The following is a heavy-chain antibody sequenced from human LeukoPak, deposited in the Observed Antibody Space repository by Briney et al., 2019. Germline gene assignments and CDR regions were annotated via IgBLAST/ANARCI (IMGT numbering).Heavy chain of an antibody. Sequence: SETLSLTCAVYGGSFSGYYWSWIRQPPGKGLEWIGEINHSGSTNYNPSLKSRVTISGDTSKNQFSLKLSSVTAADTAVYFCVRVGYSYVINDWSRTGLGAYPTKYYYHMDVWGKGTTVTVSS. CDR2: INHSGST. CDR1: GGSFSGYY. CDR3: VRVGYSYVINDWSRTGLGAYPTKYYYHMDV. J-gene: IGHJ6*03. V-gene: IGHV4-34*01. D-gene: IGHD5-18*01.